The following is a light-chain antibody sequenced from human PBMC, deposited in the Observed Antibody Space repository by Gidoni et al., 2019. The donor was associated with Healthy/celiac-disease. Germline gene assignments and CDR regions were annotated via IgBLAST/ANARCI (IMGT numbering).Light chain of an antibody. CDR3: HSVYS. J-gene: IGKJ2*03. Sequence: DIQMTQSPSTLSASVGDRVTITCRASQSISSWLAWYQQKPGKAPKLLIYKASSLESGVPSRFSGSGSGTEFTLTISSLQPDDFATYYCHSVYSFGQGTKLEIK. CDR2: KAS. CDR1: QSISSW. V-gene: IGKV1-5*03.